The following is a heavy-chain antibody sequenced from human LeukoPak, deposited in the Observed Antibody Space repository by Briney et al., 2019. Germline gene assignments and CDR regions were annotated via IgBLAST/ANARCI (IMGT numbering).Heavy chain of an antibody. V-gene: IGHV3-7*01. J-gene: IGHJ6*03. CDR1: GFTFSSYS. D-gene: IGHD1-1*01. CDR2: INQDGSDK. CDR3: ARQGTRSYYYYMDV. Sequence: GGSLRLSCAASGFTFSSYSMSWVRQAPGKGLEWVSNINQDGSDKYYVDSVKGRFTISRDNAKNSLYLQMNSLRAEDTAVYYCARQGTRSYYYYMDVWGKGTTVTVSS.